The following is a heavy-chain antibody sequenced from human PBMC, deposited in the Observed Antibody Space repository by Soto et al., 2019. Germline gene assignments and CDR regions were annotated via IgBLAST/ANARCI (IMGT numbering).Heavy chain of an antibody. V-gene: IGHV3-74*01. CDR3: TSDTFGARDS. CDR1: RFAFSSYW. J-gene: IGHJ4*02. D-gene: IGHD3-10*01. Sequence: EVQLVESGGGLVQPGGSLRLSCAASRFAFSSYWMHWVRQAQGKGLVRVSRIDPYETGITYAESVQGRFTISRDNAKNTLYLQMNSLRAEDTAVYYCTSDTFGARDSWGQGTLVTVSS. CDR2: IDPYETGI.